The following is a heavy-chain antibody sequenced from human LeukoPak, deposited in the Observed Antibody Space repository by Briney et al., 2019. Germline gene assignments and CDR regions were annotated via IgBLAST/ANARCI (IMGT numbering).Heavy chain of an antibody. CDR2: ISGGGGST. V-gene: IGHV3-23*01. J-gene: IGHJ4*02. CDR1: GFTFSNYA. CDR3: ARNDRYSSRPRYYFDY. D-gene: IGHD6-13*01. Sequence: GGSLRLSCAASGFTFSNYAMSWVRQAPGRGLEWVSTISGGGGSTYFTDSVKGRFTLSRDNSKNTLHLQMNSLRAEDTALYYCARNDRYSSRPRYYFDYWGQGTLVTVSS.